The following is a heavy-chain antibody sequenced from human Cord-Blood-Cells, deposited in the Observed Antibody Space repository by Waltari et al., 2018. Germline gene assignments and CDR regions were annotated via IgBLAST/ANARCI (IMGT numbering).Heavy chain of an antibody. CDR1: GYTFTSYD. CDR2: MNPNSGNT. D-gene: IGHD3-10*01. Sequence: GASVKVSCKASGYTFTSYDINWVRQATGQGLEWMGWMNPNSGNTGYAQKFQGRVTMTRNTSISTAYMELSSLRSEDTAVYYCARGNTMVRVVIRPSVGYWGQGTLVTVSS. J-gene: IGHJ4*02. V-gene: IGHV1-8*01. CDR3: ARGNTMVRVVIRPSVGY.